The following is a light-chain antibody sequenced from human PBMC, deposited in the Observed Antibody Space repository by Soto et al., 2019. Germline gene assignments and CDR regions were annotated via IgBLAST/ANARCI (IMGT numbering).Light chain of an antibody. CDR3: MQSTYSPWA. CDR2: KAS. Sequence: VMTQTPLSSPVTLGQPASISCRSSQSLVHSDGNTYLSWLQQRPGQPPRLLIYKASNLFSGVPDRFSGSGSATDFTLSISGVEPEDVGFYYCMQSTYSPWAVGLGTKVDIK. CDR1: QSLVHSDGNTY. J-gene: IGKJ1*01. V-gene: IGKV2-24*01.